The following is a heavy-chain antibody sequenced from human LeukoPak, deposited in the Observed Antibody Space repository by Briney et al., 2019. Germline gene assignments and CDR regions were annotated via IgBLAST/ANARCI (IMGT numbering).Heavy chain of an antibody. Sequence: LSLTCTVSGGSISSGGYYWSWIRQAPGKGLEWVSYISSSGSTIYHADSVKGRFTISRDNAKNSLCLQMNSLRAEDTAVYYCAREAVPAALVGAFDIWGQGTMVTVSS. CDR3: AREAVPAALVGAFDI. CDR2: ISSSGSTI. CDR1: GGSISSGGYY. V-gene: IGHV3-11*01. J-gene: IGHJ3*02. D-gene: IGHD2-2*01.